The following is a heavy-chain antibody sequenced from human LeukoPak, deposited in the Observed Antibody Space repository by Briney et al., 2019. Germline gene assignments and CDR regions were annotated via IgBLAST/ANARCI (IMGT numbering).Heavy chain of an antibody. Sequence: GGSLRLSCGASGVTFSSFEMNWVRLALGKGLEWVSYISPRGTARYYADSVRGRFIISRDNAMKSLYLQMNSLRAEDTAVYYCTRDGHSSTWYANFDYWGQGILVTVSS. J-gene: IGHJ4*02. CDR3: TRDGHSSTWYANFDY. V-gene: IGHV3-48*03. D-gene: IGHD6-13*01. CDR2: ISPRGTAR. CDR1: GVTFSSFE.